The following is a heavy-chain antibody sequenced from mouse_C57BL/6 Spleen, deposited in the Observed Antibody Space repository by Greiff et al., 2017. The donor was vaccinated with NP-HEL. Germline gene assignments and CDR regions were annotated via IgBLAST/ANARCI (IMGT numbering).Heavy chain of an antibody. J-gene: IGHJ2*01. V-gene: IGHV5-4*01. CDR2: ISDGGSYT. CDR1: GFTFSSYA. CDR3: AREATPYYFDY. Sequence: EVHLVESGGGLVKPGGSLKLSCAASGFTFSSYAMSWVRQTPEKRLEWVATISDGGSYTYYPDNVKGRFTISRDNAKNNLYLQMSHLKSEDTAMYYCAREATPYYFDYWGQGTTLTVSS. D-gene: IGHD1-2*01.